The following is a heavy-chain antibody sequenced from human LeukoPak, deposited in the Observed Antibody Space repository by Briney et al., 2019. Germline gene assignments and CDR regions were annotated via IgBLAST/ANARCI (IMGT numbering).Heavy chain of an antibody. D-gene: IGHD2-2*01. CDR2: ISGSGGST. CDR1: GFTFSSYA. CDR3: AKGPRYCSSTSCYFFDY. J-gene: IGHJ4*02. Sequence: PGRSLRLSCAASGFTFSSYAMSWVRQAPGKGLEWVSAISGSGGSTYYADSVKGRFTISRGNSKNTLYLQMNSLRAEDTAVYYCAKGPRYCSSTSCYFFDYWGQGTLVTVSS. V-gene: IGHV3-23*01.